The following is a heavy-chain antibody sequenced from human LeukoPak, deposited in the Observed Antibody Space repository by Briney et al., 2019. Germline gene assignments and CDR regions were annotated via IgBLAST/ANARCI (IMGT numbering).Heavy chain of an antibody. Sequence: SVKVSCKASGGTFSSYAISCVRQAPGQGLEWMGGIIPIFGTANYAQKFQGRVMITTDESTSTAYMELSRLRSEDTAVYYCARACITMVRGVISYYYYMDVWGKGTTVTVSS. D-gene: IGHD3-10*01. CDR1: GGTFSSYA. V-gene: IGHV1-69*05. J-gene: IGHJ6*03. CDR2: IIPIFGTA. CDR3: ARACITMVRGVISYYYYMDV.